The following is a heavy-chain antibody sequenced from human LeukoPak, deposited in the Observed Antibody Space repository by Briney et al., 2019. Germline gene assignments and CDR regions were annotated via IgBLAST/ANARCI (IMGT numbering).Heavy chain of an antibody. CDR1: GFTFSSYA. CDR3: ARNKYYYDSSGYYHYYCYYYGMDV. CDR2: ISYDGSNK. D-gene: IGHD3-22*01. Sequence: GALRLSCAASGFTFSSYAMHWVRQAPGKGLEWVAVISYDGSNKYYADSVKGRFTISRDNSKNPLYLKMNSLRAEDTAVYYCARNKYYYDSSGYYHYYCYYYGMDVWGQGTTVTVSS. V-gene: IGHV3-30-3*01. J-gene: IGHJ6*02.